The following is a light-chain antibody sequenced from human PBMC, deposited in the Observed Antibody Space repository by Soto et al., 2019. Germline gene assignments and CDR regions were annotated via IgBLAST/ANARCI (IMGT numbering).Light chain of an antibody. Sequence: EIVMTQSPATLSVSPGERATLSCRASQSVSSNLAWYLQKPGQAPRLHIYTSFSRATNIPARFSGSGPRTECTLTISSLQSEDFAVYYCQQYDNWPYTFGQGTKLEIK. CDR2: TSF. CDR3: QQYDNWPYT. V-gene: IGKV3-15*01. J-gene: IGKJ2*01. CDR1: QSVSSN.